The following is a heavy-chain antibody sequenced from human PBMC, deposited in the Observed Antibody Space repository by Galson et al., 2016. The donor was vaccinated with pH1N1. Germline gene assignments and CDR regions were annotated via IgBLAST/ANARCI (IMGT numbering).Heavy chain of an antibody. J-gene: IGHJ4*02. V-gene: IGHV3-7*01. CDR3: ARDALDYYDSSGYYFDY. CDR2: IDQHGSQK. CDR1: GFTFSSNW. Sequence: SLRLPCAASGFTFSSNWMSWVRQAPGKGLEWVASIDQHGSQKYSVGSVKGRFTITRDNAKDSLYLQMHSLRAEDTAAYYCARDALDYYDSSGYYFDYWGQGTLVTVSS. D-gene: IGHD3-22*01.